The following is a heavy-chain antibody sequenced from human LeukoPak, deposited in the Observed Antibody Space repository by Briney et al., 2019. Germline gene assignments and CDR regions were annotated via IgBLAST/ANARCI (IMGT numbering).Heavy chain of an antibody. CDR3: ARESSGWYYIDY. J-gene: IGHJ4*02. CDR2: IYYSGST. V-gene: IGHV4-38-2*02. CDR1: GYSISSGYF. D-gene: IGHD6-19*01. Sequence: PSETLSLTCAVSGYSISSGYFWGWIRQPPGKGLEWIGSIYYSGSTYYNPSLKSRVTISVDTSKNQVSLKLSSVTAADTAVYYCARESSGWYYIDYWGQGTLVTVSS.